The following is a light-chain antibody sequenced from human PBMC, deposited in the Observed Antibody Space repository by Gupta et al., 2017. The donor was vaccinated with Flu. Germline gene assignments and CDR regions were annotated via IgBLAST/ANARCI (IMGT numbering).Light chain of an antibody. CDR1: QSFSGY. CDR3: QQTFTIPWT. J-gene: IGKJ1*01. Sequence: DIQVTQSPSSLSASVGDRVTITCRASQSFSGYLNWYQQKPGKAPNLLISAASTLQSGVPSRFSGSGSGADFTLTISSLQPEDFATYYCQQTFTIPWTFGQGTKVEVK. CDR2: AAS. V-gene: IGKV1-39*01.